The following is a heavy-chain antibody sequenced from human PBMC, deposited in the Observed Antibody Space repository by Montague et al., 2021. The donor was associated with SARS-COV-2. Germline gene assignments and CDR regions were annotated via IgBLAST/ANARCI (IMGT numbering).Heavy chain of an antibody. J-gene: IGHJ4*02. CDR1: SGSIISSGYD. Sequence: SETLSLTCSVASGSIISSGYDWGWIRQPPGKELEWIGNIYYSGTTYYXPSVQSRGTISVDTSKSHLSLRLSSVTAADTAVYFCARGMIRGVTTPFDYWGQGSQVTVSS. CDR2: IYYSGTT. D-gene: IGHD3-10*01. V-gene: IGHV4-39*02. CDR3: ARGMIRGVTTPFDY.